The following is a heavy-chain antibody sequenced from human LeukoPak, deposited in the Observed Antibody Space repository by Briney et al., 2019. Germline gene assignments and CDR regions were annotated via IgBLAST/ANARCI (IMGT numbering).Heavy chain of an antibody. CDR1: GGSTSGYY. CDR3: AKFRSGWYYFDY. J-gene: IGHJ4*02. Sequence: SETLSLTCTVSGGSTSGYYWSWIRQPPGKGLEWIAYIYYSGSTNYNPSLKSRVTISVDTSKNQFSLKLSSVTAADTAVYYCAKFRSGWYYFDYWGKGTLVTVSS. V-gene: IGHV4-59*01. D-gene: IGHD6-19*01. CDR2: IYYSGST.